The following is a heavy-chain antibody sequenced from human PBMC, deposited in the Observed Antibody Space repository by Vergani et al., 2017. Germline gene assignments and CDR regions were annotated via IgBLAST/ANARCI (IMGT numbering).Heavy chain of an antibody. D-gene: IGHD3-3*01. CDR1: GFTFSSYS. J-gene: IGHJ6*03. CDR2: ISSSSSYI. Sequence: EVQLVESGGGLVKPGGSLRLSCAASGFTFSSYSMNWVRQAPGKGLEWVSSISSSSSYIYYADSVKGQFTISRDNAKNSLYLQMNSLRAEDTAVYYCARDVGDFGYLGYYYYYMDVWGKGTTVTVSS. CDR3: ARDVGDFGYLGYYYYYMDV. V-gene: IGHV3-21*04.